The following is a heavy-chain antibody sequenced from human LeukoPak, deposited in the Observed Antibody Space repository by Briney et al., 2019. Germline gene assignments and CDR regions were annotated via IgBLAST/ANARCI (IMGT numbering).Heavy chain of an antibody. CDR3: ARTGIAAAGTIDY. J-gene: IGHJ4*02. CDR2: IYHSGST. CDR1: GGSISSSNW. Sequence: SETLSLTCAVAGGSISSSNWWSWVRQPPGKGLEWIGEIYHSGSTNYNPSLKSRVTISVDKSKNQFSLKLSSVTAADTAVYYCARTGIAAAGTIDYWGQGTLVTVSS. V-gene: IGHV4-4*02. D-gene: IGHD6-13*01.